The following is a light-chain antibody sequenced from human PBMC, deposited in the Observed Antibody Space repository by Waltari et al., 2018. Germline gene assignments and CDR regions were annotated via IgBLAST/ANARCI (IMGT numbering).Light chain of an antibody. V-gene: IGKV3-20*01. Sequence: EIVLTQSPGTLSLSPGDRATLSCRASQSISKYLAWYQQKPGHAPRLLIYGASSTATGIPDRFSGSGSGTDFSLTISRLEPEDFAVYYCQHYVSLPATFGQGTKVEIE. CDR2: GAS. CDR3: QHYVSLPAT. J-gene: IGKJ1*01. CDR1: QSISKY.